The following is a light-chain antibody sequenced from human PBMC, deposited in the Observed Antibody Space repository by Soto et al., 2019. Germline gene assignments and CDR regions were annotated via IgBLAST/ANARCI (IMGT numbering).Light chain of an antibody. CDR2: DAS. V-gene: IGKV3-11*01. CDR3: QQRYSWPIT. Sequence: EIVLTQSPVTLSLSPGDRATLSCRASQSVSDYLAWYQQKPGQAPRLLIYDASNRATGIPARFSGSGSGTDFTLTIISLEPGDFAVYYCQQRYSWPITFGGGTKVEIK. J-gene: IGKJ4*01. CDR1: QSVSDY.